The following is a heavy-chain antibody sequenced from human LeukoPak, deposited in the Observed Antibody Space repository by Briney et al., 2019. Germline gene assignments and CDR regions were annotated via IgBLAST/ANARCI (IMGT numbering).Heavy chain of an antibody. CDR2: INPNSGGT. CDR3: ARDGAYCSSTSCSPLNDY. J-gene: IGHJ4*02. Sequence: ASVKVSCKASGYTFTGYYMPWVRQAPGQGLEWMGWINPNSGGTNYAQKFQGRVTMTRDTSISTAYMELSRLRSDDTAVYYCARDGAYCSSTSCSPLNDYWGQGTLVTVSS. CDR1: GYTFTGYY. V-gene: IGHV1-2*02. D-gene: IGHD2-2*01.